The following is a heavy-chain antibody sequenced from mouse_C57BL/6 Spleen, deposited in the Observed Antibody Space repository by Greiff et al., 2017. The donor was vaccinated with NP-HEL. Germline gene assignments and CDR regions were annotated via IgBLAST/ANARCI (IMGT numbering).Heavy chain of an antibody. CDR1: GFTFSSYA. V-gene: IGHV5-4*01. D-gene: IGHD2-3*01. J-gene: IGHJ4*01. CDR3: AREGWLLRVAMDY. Sequence: EVKLVESGGGLVKPGGSLKLSCAASGFTFSSYAMSWVRQTPEKRLEWVATISDGGSYTYYPDNVKGRFTISRDNAKNNLYLQMSHLKSEDTAMYYCAREGWLLRVAMDYWGQGTSVTVSS. CDR2: ISDGGSYT.